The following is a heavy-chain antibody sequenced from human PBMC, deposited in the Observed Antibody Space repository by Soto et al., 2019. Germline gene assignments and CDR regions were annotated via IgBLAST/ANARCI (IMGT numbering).Heavy chain of an antibody. Sequence: ASVKVSCKASGYTFTSYDINWVRQATGQGLEWIGWMNPNSGNTGYAQKFQGRVTMTRNASISTAYMELSSLRSEDTAVYYCARGTRSYYDFWSGYSRGAFDIWGQGTMVTVSS. V-gene: IGHV1-8*01. CDR2: MNPNSGNT. CDR1: GYTFTSYD. CDR3: ARGTRSYYDFWSGYSRGAFDI. D-gene: IGHD3-3*01. J-gene: IGHJ3*02.